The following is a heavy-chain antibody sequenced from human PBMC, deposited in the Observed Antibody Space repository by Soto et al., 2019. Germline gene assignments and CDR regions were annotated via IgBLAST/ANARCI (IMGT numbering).Heavy chain of an antibody. D-gene: IGHD2-15*01. J-gene: IGHJ5*02. Sequence: QVQLVQSGAEVKKPGSSVKVSCKASGGTFSSYAISWVRQAPGQGLEWMGGIIPIFGTANYAQKFQGRVTITADESTSTADRELSSLRSEDTAVYYCARGYCGGGSCLTWFDPWGQGTLVTVSS. V-gene: IGHV1-69*12. CDR1: GGTFSSYA. CDR2: IIPIFGTA. CDR3: ARGYCGGGSCLTWFDP.